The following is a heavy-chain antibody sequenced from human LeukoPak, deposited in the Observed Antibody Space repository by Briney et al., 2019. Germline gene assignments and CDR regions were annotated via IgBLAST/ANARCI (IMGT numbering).Heavy chain of an antibody. V-gene: IGHV3-33*01. CDR3: AYGGNPYYFDY. CDR1: GFTFSSYG. Sequence: GGSLRLSCAAPGFTFSSYGMHWVRQAPGKGLEWVAVIWYDGSNKYYADSVKGRFTISRDKSKNTLYLQMNSLRAEDTAVYYCAYGGNPYYFDYWGQGTLVTVSS. CDR2: IWYDGSNK. J-gene: IGHJ4*02. D-gene: IGHD4/OR15-4a*01.